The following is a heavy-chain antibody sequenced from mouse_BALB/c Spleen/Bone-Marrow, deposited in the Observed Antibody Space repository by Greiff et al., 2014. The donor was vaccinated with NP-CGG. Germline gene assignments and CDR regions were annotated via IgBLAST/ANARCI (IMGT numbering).Heavy chain of an antibody. V-gene: IGHV1S137*01. Sequence: VQLVESGAELVRPGVSVKISCKGSGYTFTDYAMHWVEQSHAKSLEWIGVISTYYGDASYNQKFKGKATMTVDKSSSTAYMEXXRLTSEDSAIYYCARSGGYDYFDYWGQGTTLTVSS. CDR2: ISTYYGDA. CDR3: ARSGGYDYFDY. J-gene: IGHJ2*01. D-gene: IGHD2-2*01. CDR1: GYTFTDYA.